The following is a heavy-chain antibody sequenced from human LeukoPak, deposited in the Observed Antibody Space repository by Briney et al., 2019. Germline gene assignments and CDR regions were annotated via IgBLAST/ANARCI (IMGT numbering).Heavy chain of an antibody. J-gene: IGHJ4*02. V-gene: IGHV1-2*04. CDR1: GYTFTGYY. D-gene: IGHD6-19*01. CDR3: ARGAPELSGWSLGD. CDR2: INPNSGGT. Sequence: ASVKVSCKASGYTFTGYYMHWVRQAPGQGLEYMGWINPNSGGTNYAQKFQGWVTMTRDTSISTAYMELSRLTSDDTAVYFCARGAPELSGWSLGDWGQGTLVIVSS.